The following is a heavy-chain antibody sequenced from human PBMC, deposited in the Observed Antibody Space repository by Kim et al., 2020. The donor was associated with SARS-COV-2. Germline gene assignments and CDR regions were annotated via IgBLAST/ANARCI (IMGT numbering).Heavy chain of an antibody. Sequence: GGSLRLSCAASGFTFSSYSMNWVRQAPGKGLEWVSSISSSSSYIYYADSVKGRFTISRDNAKNSLYLQMNSLRAEDTAVYYCASDRKVTMSYYYYGMDVWGQGTTVTVSS. CDR2: ISSSSSYI. CDR3: ASDRKVTMSYYYYGMDV. J-gene: IGHJ6*02. D-gene: IGHD5-18*01. V-gene: IGHV3-21*01. CDR1: GFTFSSYS.